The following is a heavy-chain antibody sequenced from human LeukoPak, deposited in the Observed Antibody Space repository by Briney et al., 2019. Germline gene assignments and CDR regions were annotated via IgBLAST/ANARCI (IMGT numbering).Heavy chain of an antibody. CDR3: AKTYYDILTGQQWDSYYYMDV. V-gene: IGHV1-69*05. D-gene: IGHD3-9*01. CDR2: IIPIFGTA. Sequence: SVKVSCKASGGTFSSYAISWVRQAPGQGLEWMGGIIPIFGTANYAQKIQGRVTITTDESTSTAYMELSSLRSEDTAVYYCAKTYYDILTGQQWDSYYYMDVWGKGTTVTVSS. J-gene: IGHJ6*03. CDR1: GGTFSSYA.